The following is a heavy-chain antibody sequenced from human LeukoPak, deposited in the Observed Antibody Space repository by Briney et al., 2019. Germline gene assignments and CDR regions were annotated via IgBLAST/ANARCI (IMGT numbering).Heavy chain of an antibody. CDR3: TTAPGYYDSSGLLGGYFDY. J-gene: IGHJ4*02. D-gene: IGHD3-22*01. CDR2: IKSKTDGGTT. CDR1: GFTFSNAW. Sequence: GGSLRLSCAASGFTFSNAWMSRVRQAPGKGLEWVGRIKSKTDGGTTDYAAPVKGRFTISRDDSKNTLYLQMNSLKTEDTAVYYCTTAPGYYDSSGLLGGYFDYWGQGTLVTVSS. V-gene: IGHV3-15*01.